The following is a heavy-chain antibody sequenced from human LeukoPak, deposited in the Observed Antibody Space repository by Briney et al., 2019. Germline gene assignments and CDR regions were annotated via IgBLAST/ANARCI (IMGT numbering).Heavy chain of an antibody. CDR2: IIPIFGIA. D-gene: IGHD3-10*01. CDR1: GGTFSSYA. J-gene: IGHJ4*02. CDR3: ARDPDYGSGQGY. Sequence: EASVKVSCKASGGTFSSYAISWVRQAPGQGLEWMGRIIPIFGIANYAQKFQGRVTITADESTSTAYTELSSLRSEDTAVYYCARDPDYGSGQGYWGRGTLVTVSS. V-gene: IGHV1-69*13.